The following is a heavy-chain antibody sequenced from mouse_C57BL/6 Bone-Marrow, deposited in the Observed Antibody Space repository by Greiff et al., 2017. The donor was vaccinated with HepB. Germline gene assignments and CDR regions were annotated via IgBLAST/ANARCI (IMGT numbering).Heavy chain of an antibody. CDR3: ARRGGYSNWYFDV. CDR2: INPNNGGT. Sequence: EVQRVESGPELVKPGASVKIPCKASGYTFTDYNMDWVKQSHGKSLEWIGDINPNNGGTIYNQKFKGKATLTVDKSSSTAYMELRSLTSEDTAVYYCARRGGYSNWYFDVWGTGTTVTVSS. D-gene: IGHD2-5*01. J-gene: IGHJ1*03. V-gene: IGHV1-18*01. CDR1: GYTFTDYN.